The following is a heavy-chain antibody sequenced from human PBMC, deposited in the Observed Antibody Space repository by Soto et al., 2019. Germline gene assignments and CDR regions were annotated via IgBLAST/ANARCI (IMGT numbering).Heavy chain of an antibody. CDR1: GFTFTSSA. Sequence: QMQLVQSGPEVKKPGTSVKVSCKASGFTFTSSAVQWVRQARGQRLEWIGWIVVGSGNTNYAQKFQERVTITRDMSTSTAYMELSSLRSEDTAVYYCVAYNPNYDFWSGYYYYYYGMDVWGQGTTVTVSS. CDR2: IVVGSGNT. CDR3: VAYNPNYDFWSGYYYYYYGMDV. V-gene: IGHV1-58*01. J-gene: IGHJ6*02. D-gene: IGHD3-3*01.